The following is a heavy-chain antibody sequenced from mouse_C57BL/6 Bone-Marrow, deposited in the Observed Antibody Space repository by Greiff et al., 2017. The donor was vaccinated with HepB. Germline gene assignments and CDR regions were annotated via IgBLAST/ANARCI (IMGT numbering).Heavy chain of an antibody. D-gene: IGHD2-3*01. V-gene: IGHV5-6*01. CDR3: ARWGYDPDGFFAY. CDR1: GFTFSSYG. J-gene: IGHJ3*01. CDR2: ISSGGSYT. Sequence: EVKLVESGGDLVKPGGSLKLSCAASGFTFSSYGMSWVRQTPDKRLEWVPTISSGGSYTYYPDSVKGRFTISRDNAKNTLYLQMSSLKSEDTAMYYCARWGYDPDGFFAYWGQGTLVTVSA.